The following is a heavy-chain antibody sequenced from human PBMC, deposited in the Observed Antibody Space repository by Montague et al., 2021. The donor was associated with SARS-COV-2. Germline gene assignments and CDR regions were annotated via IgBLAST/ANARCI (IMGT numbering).Heavy chain of an antibody. D-gene: IGHD3-22*01. CDR1: GGSISSGGYS. J-gene: IGHJ5*02. V-gene: IGHV4-30-2*01. CDR3: ARLTPIPYYYDSSGYYDGWFDP. CDR2: IYHSGST. Sequence: TLSLTCAVSGGSISSGGYSWSWIRQPPGKGLGWIGYIYHSGSTYYNPSLQSRVTISVDRSKNQFSLKLSSVTAADTAVYYCARLTPIPYYYDSSGYYDGWFDPWGQGTLVTVSS.